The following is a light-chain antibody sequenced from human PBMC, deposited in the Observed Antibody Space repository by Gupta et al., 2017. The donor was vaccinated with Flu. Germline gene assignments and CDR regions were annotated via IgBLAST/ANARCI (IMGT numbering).Light chain of an antibody. CDR3: MHALQTYT. CDR1: QSLLSSNGHYY. CDR2: LAS. V-gene: IGKV2-28*01. Sequence: EIVMTQSPLSLPVTPGEPASISCKSSQSLLSSNGHYYLDWYLQKPGQSPQLLIYLASHRASGVPDRFSGSGSGTDFTLKISRVEAEDVGVYYCMHALQTYTFGQGTKLEI. J-gene: IGKJ2*01.